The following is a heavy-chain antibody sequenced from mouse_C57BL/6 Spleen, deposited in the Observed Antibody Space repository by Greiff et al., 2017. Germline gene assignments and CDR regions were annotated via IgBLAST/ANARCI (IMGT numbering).Heavy chain of an antibody. CDR1: GYTFTSYW. Sequence: QVQLQQPGAELVRPGTSVKLSCKASGYTFTSYWMHWVKQRPGQGLEWIGVIDPSDSYTNYNQKFKGKATLTVDTSSSTAYMQLSSLTSEDSAVYYCAHGYGGWGTGTTVTVAS. CDR2: IDPSDSYT. V-gene: IGHV1-59*01. D-gene: IGHD2-2*01. J-gene: IGHJ1*03. CDR3: AHGYGG.